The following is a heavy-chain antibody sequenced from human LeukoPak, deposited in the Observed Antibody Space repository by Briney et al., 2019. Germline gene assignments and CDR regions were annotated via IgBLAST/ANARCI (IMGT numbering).Heavy chain of an antibody. CDR2: ISYDGSNK. V-gene: IGHV3-30*18. D-gene: IGHD3-22*01. CDR1: GFTFSSYG. J-gene: IGHJ4*02. Sequence: GGSLRLSCAASGFTFSSYGMHWVRQAPGKGLEGVAVISYDGSNKYYADSVKGRFTISRDNSKSTLYLQMNSLRAEDTAVYYCAKFGLRPSYDSSGYYSGYFDYWGQGTLVTVSS. CDR3: AKFGLRPSYDSSGYYSGYFDY.